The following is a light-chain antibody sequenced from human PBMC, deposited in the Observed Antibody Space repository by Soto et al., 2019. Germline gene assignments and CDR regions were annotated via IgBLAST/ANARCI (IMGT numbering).Light chain of an antibody. Sequence: QSALTQPASVSGSPGQSISISCTGTSSDVGAYNFVSWYQQHPGKAPKLMIYDVINRPSGVSTRFSGSKSGNTASLTISGLQAEDEADYYCSSYTSSSTLVFGGGTKVTVL. V-gene: IGLV2-14*01. CDR1: SSDVGAYNF. CDR3: SSYTSSSTLV. J-gene: IGLJ2*01. CDR2: DVI.